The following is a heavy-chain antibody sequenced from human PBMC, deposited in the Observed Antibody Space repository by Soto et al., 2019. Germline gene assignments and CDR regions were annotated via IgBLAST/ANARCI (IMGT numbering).Heavy chain of an antibody. V-gene: IGHV4-59*01. Sequence: ETLSRTCAVYGGSFSGFYWSWIRQPPGKGLEWIGYIYYSGSTNYNPSLKSRVTISVDTSKNQFSLKLSSVTAADTAVYYCARRYGYAFDIWGQGTMVTVSS. CDR1: GGSFSGFY. D-gene: IGHD4-17*01. CDR3: ARRYGYAFDI. J-gene: IGHJ3*02. CDR2: IYYSGST.